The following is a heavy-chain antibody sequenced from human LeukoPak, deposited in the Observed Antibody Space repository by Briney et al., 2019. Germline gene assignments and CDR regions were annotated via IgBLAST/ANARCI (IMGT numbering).Heavy chain of an antibody. CDR2: IKQDGSEK. V-gene: IGHV3-7*05. CDR3: ARGPRGYSYAWGY. J-gene: IGHJ4*02. D-gene: IGHD5-18*01. CDR1: GFTFSDYW. Sequence: PGGSLGLSCAASGFTFSDYWMSWVRQAPGKGLEWVANIKQDGSEKYYVDSVKGRFTISRDNAKNSLYLQMNSLRAEDTAVYYCARGPRGYSYAWGYWGQGTLVTVSS.